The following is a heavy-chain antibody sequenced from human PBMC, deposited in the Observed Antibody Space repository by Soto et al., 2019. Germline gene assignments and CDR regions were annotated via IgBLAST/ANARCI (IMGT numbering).Heavy chain of an antibody. CDR1: GFTFSLYS. V-gene: IGHV3-48*02. D-gene: IGHD3-10*01. Sequence: EVQLVESGGGLVQPGGSLRLSCAASGFTFSLYSMSWVRQAPGKGLEWVSYISRSSTGIHYADSVKGRFTSSRDDATNTMHLQMNSLRDGDTAVYSCARAVTWGLDVWGQGTTVSISS. CDR2: ISRSSTGI. J-gene: IGHJ6*02. CDR3: ARAVTWGLDV.